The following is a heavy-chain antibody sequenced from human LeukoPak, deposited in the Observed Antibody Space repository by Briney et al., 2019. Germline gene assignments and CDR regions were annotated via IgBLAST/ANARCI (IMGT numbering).Heavy chain of an antibody. V-gene: IGHV3-23*01. Sequence: GGSLRLSCAASGFTFSSYAMSWVRQAPGKGLEWVSTISASGGSTYYADSVKGRFTISRDNSKNTLYLQMNSLRAEDTAVYYCAKVSPPGDCFDYWGQGTLVTVSS. CDR2: ISASGGST. CDR3: AKVSPPGDCFDY. CDR1: GFTFSSYA. J-gene: IGHJ4*02. D-gene: IGHD3-10*01.